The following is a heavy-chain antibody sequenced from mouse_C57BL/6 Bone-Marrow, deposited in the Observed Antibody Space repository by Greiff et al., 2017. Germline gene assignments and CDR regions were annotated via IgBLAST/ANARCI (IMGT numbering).Heavy chain of an antibody. CDR2: IDPSDSYT. CDR1: GYTFTSYW. D-gene: IGHD1-1*01. V-gene: IGHV1-69*01. CDR3: VRRGLYYYGSSYDAMDY. J-gene: IGHJ4*01. Sequence: QVQLKQPGAELVMPGASVKLSCKASGYTFTSYWMHWVKQRPGQGLEWIGEIDPSDSYTNYNQKFKGKSTLTVDKSSSTAYMQLSSLTSEDSAVYYCVRRGLYYYGSSYDAMDYWGQGTSVTVSS.